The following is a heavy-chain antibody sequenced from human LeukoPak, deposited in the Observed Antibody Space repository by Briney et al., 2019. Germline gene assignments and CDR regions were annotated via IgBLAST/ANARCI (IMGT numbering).Heavy chain of an antibody. J-gene: IGHJ3*02. V-gene: IGHV3-74*01. CDR2: IDNDGSDS. D-gene: IGHD1-14*01. Sequence: GGSLRLSCAASGFTFSSYWMHWVRQAPGKGLVWVSRIDNDGSDSIYADSVKGRFTISRDNAKNTVYLQMHGLRADDTAVYYCARGGYHHGFDIWGQGTMVTVSS. CDR1: GFTFSSYW. CDR3: ARGGYHHGFDI.